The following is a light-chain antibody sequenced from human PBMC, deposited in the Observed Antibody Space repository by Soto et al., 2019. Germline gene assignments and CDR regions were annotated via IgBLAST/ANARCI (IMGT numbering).Light chain of an antibody. V-gene: IGLV2-14*03. J-gene: IGLJ1*01. CDR1: SSDVGGYNY. CDR2: DVS. CDR3: SSYTTSNTRQIV. Sequence: QSVLTQPASVSGSPGQSITISRTGTSSDVGGYNYVSWYQHHPCKAPKLMIYDVSNRPSGVSNRVSGSKSGNTASLTISGLQPEDEADYYCSSYTTSNTRQIVLGTGTKVTVL.